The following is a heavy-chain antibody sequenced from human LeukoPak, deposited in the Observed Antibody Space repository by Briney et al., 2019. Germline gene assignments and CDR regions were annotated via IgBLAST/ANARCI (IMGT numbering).Heavy chain of an antibody. CDR1: GYTFTGYG. Sequence: ASVKVSCKASGYTFTGYGISWVRQAPGQGLEWMGWISAYNGNTNYAQKLQGRVTMTTDTSTSTAYMELRSLRSDDTAVYYCARVPYSSSWYYFDYWGQGTLVTVSS. V-gene: IGHV1-18*01. D-gene: IGHD6-13*01. CDR3: ARVPYSSSWYYFDY. J-gene: IGHJ4*02. CDR2: ISAYNGNT.